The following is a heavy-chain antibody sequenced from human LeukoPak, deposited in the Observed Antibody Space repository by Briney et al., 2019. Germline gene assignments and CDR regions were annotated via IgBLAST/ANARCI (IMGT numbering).Heavy chain of an antibody. CDR3: ARRLLGLGDGYKFAYFDY. Sequence: SETLSLTCTVSGGSISSYYWGWIRQPPGKGLEWIGSIYYSGSTYYNPSLKSRVTISVDTSKNQFSLKLSSVTAADTAVYYCARRLLGLGDGYKFAYFDYWGQGTLVTVSS. CDR1: GGSISSYY. D-gene: IGHD5-24*01. J-gene: IGHJ4*02. V-gene: IGHV4-39*01. CDR2: IYYSGST.